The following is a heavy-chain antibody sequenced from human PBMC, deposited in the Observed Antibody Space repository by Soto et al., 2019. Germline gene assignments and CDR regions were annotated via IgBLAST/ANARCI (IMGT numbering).Heavy chain of an antibody. CDR3: ANSPGSTWYSFEY. J-gene: IGHJ4*02. D-gene: IGHD6-13*01. CDR2: IIPIFGTA. CDR1: GGTFSSYA. Sequence: ASVKVSCKASGGTFSSYAISWVRQAPGQGLEWMGGIIPIFGTANYAQKFQGRVTITADESTSTAYMELSSLRSEDTAVYYCANSPGSTWYSFEYWGQGTQVIVS. V-gene: IGHV1-69*13.